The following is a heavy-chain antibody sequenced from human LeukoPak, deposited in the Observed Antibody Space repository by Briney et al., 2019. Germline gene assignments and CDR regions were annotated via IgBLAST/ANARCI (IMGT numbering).Heavy chain of an antibody. CDR1: GFPFSSYG. V-gene: IGHV3-23*01. J-gene: IGHJ4*02. Sequence: GESLRLSCDASGFPFSSYGMSWVRQAPGKGLEWVSAISGSGATTYYADSVQGRFTISRDTSERKLYLQMDSLRAEDTAVYYCAKVRNYYGSGNTDYWGQGTLVTVSS. CDR3: AKVRNYYGSGNTDY. D-gene: IGHD3-10*01. CDR2: ISGSGATT.